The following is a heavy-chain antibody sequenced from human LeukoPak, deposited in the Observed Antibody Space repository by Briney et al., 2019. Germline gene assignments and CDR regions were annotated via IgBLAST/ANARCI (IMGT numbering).Heavy chain of an antibody. CDR3: ARDEAVAGHIDY. J-gene: IGHJ4*02. V-gene: IGHV4-59*12. D-gene: IGHD6-19*01. CDR2: IYYSGST. Sequence: PSETLSLTCTVSGGSISSYYWSWIRQPPGKGLEWIGYIYYSGSTNYNPSLKSRVTISVDTSKNQFSLKLSSVTAADTAVYYCARDEAVAGHIDYWGQGTLVTVSS. CDR1: GGSISSYY.